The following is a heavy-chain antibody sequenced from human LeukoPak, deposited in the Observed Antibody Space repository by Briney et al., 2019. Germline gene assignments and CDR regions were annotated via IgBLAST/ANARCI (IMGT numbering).Heavy chain of an antibody. Sequence: GGSLRLSCAASGFTLSSYALSWVRQAPGKGLEWVSRISGSGGNTYYADSVKGRFTISRDNSKSTLYLQMNSLRAEDTAVYYCAKANCGNECYYNLDSWGQGTLVTVSS. CDR2: ISGSGGNT. D-gene: IGHD2-21*01. V-gene: IGHV3-23*01. CDR1: GFTLSSYA. J-gene: IGHJ4*02. CDR3: AKANCGNECYYNLDS.